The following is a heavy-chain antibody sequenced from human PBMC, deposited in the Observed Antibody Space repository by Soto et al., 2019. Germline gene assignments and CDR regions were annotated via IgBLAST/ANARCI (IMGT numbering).Heavy chain of an antibody. J-gene: IGHJ6*02. D-gene: IGHD3-22*01. Sequence: HPGGSLRLSCAASGFTFSSYAMHWVRQAPGKGLEWVAVISYDGSNKYYADSVKGRFTISRDNSKNTLYLQMNSLRAEDTAVYYCAREGGYSHSRPFYYYYYGMDVWGQGTTVTVSS. CDR1: GFTFSSYA. CDR3: AREGGYSHSRPFYYYYYGMDV. CDR2: ISYDGSNK. V-gene: IGHV3-30-3*01.